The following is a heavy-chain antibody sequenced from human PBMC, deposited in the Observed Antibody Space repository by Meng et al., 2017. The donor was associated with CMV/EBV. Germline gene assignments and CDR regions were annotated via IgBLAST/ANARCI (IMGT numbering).Heavy chain of an antibody. J-gene: IGHJ5*02. D-gene: IGHD4-23*01. V-gene: IGHV3-20*04. CDR1: GFTFDDYG. Sequence: GESLKISCAASGFTFDDYGMSWVRQAPGKGLEWVSGINWNGGSTGYADSVKGRFTISRDNAKNSLYLQMNSLRAEDTALYYCARVRGGNYGWFDPWGQGTLVTVSS. CDR3: ARVRGGNYGWFDP. CDR2: INWNGGST.